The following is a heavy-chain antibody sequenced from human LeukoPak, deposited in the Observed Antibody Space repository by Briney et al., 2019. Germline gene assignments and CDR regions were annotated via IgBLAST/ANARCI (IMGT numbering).Heavy chain of an antibody. CDR2: FDPEEGET. D-gene: IGHD3-10*01. Sequence: ASVKVSCKVSGYSLNELSMHWVRQAPRKGLEWMGGFDPEEGETFYARQFQGRLTMTEDTSTDTAYMELRSLTSEDTALYYCAPYPPLGWFGEPPRYSWGQGTLVTVSS. J-gene: IGHJ4*02. V-gene: IGHV1-24*01. CDR1: GYSLNELS. CDR3: APYPPLGWFGEPPRYS.